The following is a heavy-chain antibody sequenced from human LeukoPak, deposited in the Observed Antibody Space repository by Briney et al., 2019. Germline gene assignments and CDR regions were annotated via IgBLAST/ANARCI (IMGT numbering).Heavy chain of an antibody. V-gene: IGHV4-39*01. CDR2: IFYSGST. D-gene: IGHD3-3*01. J-gene: IGHJ5*02. Sequence: PSETLSLTCTVSGGSISGSSYYWGWIRQPPGKGLEWVGSIFYSGSTFYNPSLKSRVTISVDTSKNQFSLKLSSVTAADTAVYYCARAKRITIFGVVIKDRDNWLDPWGQGTLVTVSS. CDR1: GGSISGSSYY. CDR3: ARAKRITIFGVVIKDRDNWLDP.